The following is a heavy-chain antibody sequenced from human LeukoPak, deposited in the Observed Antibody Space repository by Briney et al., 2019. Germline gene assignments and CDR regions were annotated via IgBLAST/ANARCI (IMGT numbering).Heavy chain of an antibody. V-gene: IGHV4-59*01. CDR3: ARDSGPRFDY. CDR1: GGSISSYY. D-gene: IGHD6-19*01. J-gene: IGHJ4*02. Sequence: SETLSLTCTVSGGSISSYYWSWIRQPPGKGLEWIGYIYYSGTTNYNPSLKSRVTISVDTSKNQFSLKVSSVTAADTAVYYCARDSGPRFDYWGQGTLVTVSS. CDR2: IYYSGTT.